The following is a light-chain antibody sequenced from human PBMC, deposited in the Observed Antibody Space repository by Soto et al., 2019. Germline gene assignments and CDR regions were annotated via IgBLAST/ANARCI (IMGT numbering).Light chain of an antibody. CDR1: QSVSSGS. CDR3: QQYGRSPLT. J-gene: IGKJ4*01. CDR2: GAS. V-gene: IGKV3-20*01. Sequence: EIVLTQSPGTLSLSPGERATLSCRASQSVSSGSLAWFQQKPGQAPRLLIYGASSRATGIPDRFSGSGSGTDFTLTISRLEPEDFAVYHCQQYGRSPLTFGGGTKVDIK.